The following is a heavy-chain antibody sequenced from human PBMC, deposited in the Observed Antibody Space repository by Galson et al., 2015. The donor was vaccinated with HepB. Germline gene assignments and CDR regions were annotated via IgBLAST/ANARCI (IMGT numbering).Heavy chain of an antibody. Sequence: PALVKPTQTLTLTCTFSGFSLSTSGVGVGWIRQPPGKALEWLALIYWNDDKRYSPSLKSRLTITKDTSKNQVVLTMTNMDPVDTATYYCAHRYYDFWSGLYYYYGMDVWGQGTTATVSS. J-gene: IGHJ6*02. D-gene: IGHD3-3*01. CDR2: IYWNDDK. CDR1: GFSLSTSGVG. CDR3: AHRYYDFWSGLYYYYGMDV. V-gene: IGHV2-5*01.